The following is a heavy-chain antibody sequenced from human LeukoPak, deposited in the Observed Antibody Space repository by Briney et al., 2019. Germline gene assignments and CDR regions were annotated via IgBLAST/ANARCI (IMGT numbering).Heavy chain of an antibody. D-gene: IGHD3-3*01. CDR3: ASYDFWSGYFDY. CDR2: INHSGST. CDR1: GGSFSCYY. J-gene: IGHJ4*02. V-gene: IGHV4-34*01. Sequence: SETLSLTCAVYGGSFSCYYWSWIRQPPGKGLEWIGEINHSGSTNYNPSLKSRVTISVDTSKNQFSLKLSSVTAADTAVYYCASYDFWSGYFDYWGQGTLVTVSS.